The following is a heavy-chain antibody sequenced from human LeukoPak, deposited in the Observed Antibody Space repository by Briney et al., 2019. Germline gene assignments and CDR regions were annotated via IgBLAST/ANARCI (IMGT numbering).Heavy chain of an antibody. J-gene: IGHJ6*02. CDR3: ARTLGYCSSTSCYADYGMDV. D-gene: IGHD2-2*01. V-gene: IGHV3-66*01. Sequence: GGSLRLSCAASGFTFSSNYMSWVRQAPGKGLEWVSVIYSGGSTYYADSVKGRFTISRDNSKNTLYLQMNSLRAEDTAVYYCARTLGYCSSTSCYADYGMDVWGQGTTVTVSS. CDR1: GFTFSSNY. CDR2: IYSGGST.